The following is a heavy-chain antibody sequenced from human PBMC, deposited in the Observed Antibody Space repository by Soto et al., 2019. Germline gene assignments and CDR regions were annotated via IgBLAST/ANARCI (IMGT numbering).Heavy chain of an antibody. CDR3: ARGGYSSGWYSERDDAFDI. Sequence: GGSLRLSCAASGFTVSSNYMSWVRQAPGKGLEWVSVIYSGGSTYYADSVKGRFTISRDNSKNTLYLQMNSLRAEDTAVYYCARGGYSSGWYSERDDAFDIWGQGTMVTV. D-gene: IGHD6-19*01. V-gene: IGHV3-53*01. CDR1: GFTVSSNY. CDR2: IYSGGST. J-gene: IGHJ3*02.